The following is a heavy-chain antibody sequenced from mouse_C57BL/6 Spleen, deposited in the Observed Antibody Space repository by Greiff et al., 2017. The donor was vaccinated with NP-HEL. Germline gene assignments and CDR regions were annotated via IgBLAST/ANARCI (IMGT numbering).Heavy chain of an antibody. CDR2: INPSNGGT. J-gene: IGHJ3*01. D-gene: IGHD2-4*01. CDR1: GSTFTSYW. V-gene: IGHV1-53*01. CDR3: ASPIYYDYDWFAY. Sequence: ASGSTFTSYWMHWVKQRPGQGLEWIGNINPSNGGTNYNEKFKSKATLTVDKSSSTAYMQLSSLTSEDSAVYYCASPIYYDYDWFAYWGQGTLVTVSA.